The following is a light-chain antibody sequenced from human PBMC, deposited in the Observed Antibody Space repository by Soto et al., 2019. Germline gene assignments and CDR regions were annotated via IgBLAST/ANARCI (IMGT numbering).Light chain of an antibody. CDR2: GAS. CDR3: QQYDDWPPVT. J-gene: IGKJ4*01. V-gene: IGKV3-15*01. CDR1: QNVRSN. Sequence: EIVMTQSPATLSVSPGERATLSCRASQNVRSNLAWYQQKPGQAPRLLIHGASTRATGVPARFSGSGSGTEFTLTISSLQSEDFAVYFCQQYDDWPPVTFGGGTKIEIK.